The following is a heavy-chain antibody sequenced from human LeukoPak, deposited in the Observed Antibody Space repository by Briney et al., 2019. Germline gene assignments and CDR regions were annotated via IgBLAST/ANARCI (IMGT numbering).Heavy chain of an antibody. J-gene: IGHJ4*02. V-gene: IGHV3-7*01. CDR3: VSDFDY. CDR2: IEQDGTKK. CDR1: GLTFSTHW. Sequence: GGSLRLSCAASGLTFSTHWMSWVRQAPEKGLEWVATIEQDGTKKYYVDSVKGRFTISRDNAKNSLYLQMNSLRADDAAVYYCVSDFDYWGQGILVTVSS.